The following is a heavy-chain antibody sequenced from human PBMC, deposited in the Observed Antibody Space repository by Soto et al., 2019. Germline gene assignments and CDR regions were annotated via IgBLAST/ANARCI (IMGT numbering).Heavy chain of an antibody. Sequence: GSLKISCKGSGYTFTDYWLGWVRQRPGKGLERMGIIYPGDSDTRYSASFQGHVTITVDKPTNNAYLKWNTLRASGTAMDYCAIHISTSRYEDYAMDVWGQGNRVTVSS. CDR2: IYPGDSDT. D-gene: IGHD2-2*01. CDR3: AIHISTSRYEDYAMDV. CDR1: GYTFTDYW. V-gene: IGHV5-51*01. J-gene: IGHJ6*02.